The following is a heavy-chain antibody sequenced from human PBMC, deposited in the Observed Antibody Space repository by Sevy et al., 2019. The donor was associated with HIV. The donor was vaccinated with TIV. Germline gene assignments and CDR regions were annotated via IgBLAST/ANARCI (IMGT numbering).Heavy chain of an antibody. V-gene: IGHV3-23*01. CDR2: FSGGGDNT. J-gene: IGHJ4*02. Sequence: GGSLRLSCAASGFTFSSSAMSWVRQAPGKGLEWVSGFSGGGDNTHYADSVKGRFTISRDNAKSSLFLQMNSLRAEDTAVYYCVRTVSGTFRYDDYWGQGTLVTVSS. CDR1: GFTFSSSA. CDR3: VRTVSGTFRYDDY. D-gene: IGHD3-16*02.